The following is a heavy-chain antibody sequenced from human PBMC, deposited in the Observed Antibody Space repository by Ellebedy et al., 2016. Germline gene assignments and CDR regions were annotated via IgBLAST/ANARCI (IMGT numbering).Heavy chain of an antibody. CDR1: GGSISSYY. Sequence: SETLSLTCTVSGGSISSYYWSWIRQPPGKGLEWIGYIYYSGSTNYNPSLKSRVTISVDTSKNQFSLKLSSVTAADTAVYYCARSNPPYNWNDWDVNWFDPWGQGTLVTVSS. CDR3: ARSNPPYNWNDWDVNWFDP. CDR2: IYYSGST. J-gene: IGHJ5*02. D-gene: IGHD1-20*01. V-gene: IGHV4-59*01.